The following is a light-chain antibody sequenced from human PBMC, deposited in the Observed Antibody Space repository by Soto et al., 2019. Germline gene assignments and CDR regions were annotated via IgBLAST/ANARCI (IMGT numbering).Light chain of an antibody. CDR1: QDISDY. CDR2: NAM. J-gene: IGKJ3*01. CDR3: QQFVNLPFT. Sequence: DIQMTQSPSFLSASVGHRVTITCQASQDISDYLNWYQQKPGQAPKLLIHNAMHLETGVPSRFSGSGSGATFIFTISSLQPEDIATYYCQQFVNLPFTFGPGTTVDLK. V-gene: IGKV1-33*01.